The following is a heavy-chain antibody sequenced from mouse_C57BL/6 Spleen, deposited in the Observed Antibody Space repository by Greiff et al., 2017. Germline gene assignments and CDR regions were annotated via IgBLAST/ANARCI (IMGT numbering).Heavy chain of an antibody. Sequence: EVQRVESGGGLVKPGGSLKLSCAASGFTFSDYGMHWVRQAPEKGLEWVAYISSGSSTIYYADTVKGRFTISRDNAKNTLFLQMTSLRSEDTAMYYCARGGYGSSYVDWYFDVWGTGTTVTVSS. CDR1: GFTFSDYG. D-gene: IGHD1-1*01. J-gene: IGHJ1*03. V-gene: IGHV5-17*01. CDR3: ARGGYGSSYVDWYFDV. CDR2: ISSGSSTI.